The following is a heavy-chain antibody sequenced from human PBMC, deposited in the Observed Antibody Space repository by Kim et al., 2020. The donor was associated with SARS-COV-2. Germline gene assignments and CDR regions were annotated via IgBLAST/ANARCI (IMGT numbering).Heavy chain of an antibody. D-gene: IGHD6-19*01. CDR3: ARTVAGRIDAFDI. V-gene: IGHV3-7*03. Sequence: YYVECMRGRFTITRDNAQNALYLQMTSLRAEDTAVYYCARTVAGRIDAFDIWGQGTIVTVSS. J-gene: IGHJ3*02.